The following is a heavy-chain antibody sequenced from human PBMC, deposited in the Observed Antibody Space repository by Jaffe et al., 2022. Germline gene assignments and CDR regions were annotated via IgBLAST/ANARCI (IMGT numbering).Heavy chain of an antibody. CDR1: GFTFSSYG. CDR3: AKDYFYLYYYGSGSYYQGLSYFDY. CDR2: IRYDGSNK. J-gene: IGHJ4*02. Sequence: QVQLVESGGGVVQPGGSLRLSCAASGFTFSSYGMHWVRQAPGKGLEWVAFIRYDGSNKYYADSVKGRFTISRDNSKNTLYLQMNSLRAEDTAVYYCAKDYFYLYYYGSGSYYQGLSYFDYWGQGTLVTVSS. D-gene: IGHD3-10*01. V-gene: IGHV3-30*02.